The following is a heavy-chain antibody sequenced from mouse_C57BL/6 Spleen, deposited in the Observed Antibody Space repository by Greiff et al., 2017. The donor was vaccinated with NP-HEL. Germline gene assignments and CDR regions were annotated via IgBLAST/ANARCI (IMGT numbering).Heavy chain of an antibody. V-gene: IGHV1-82*01. Sequence: VQLQQSGPELVKPGASVKISCKASGYAFSSSWMNWVKQRPGKGLEWIGRIYPGDGDTNYNGKFKGKATLTADKSSSTAYMQLSSLTSEDSAVYFCARGGSSGYYFDYWGQGTTLTGSS. CDR2: IYPGDGDT. D-gene: IGHD3-2*02. CDR1: GYAFSSSW. CDR3: ARGGSSGYYFDY. J-gene: IGHJ2*01.